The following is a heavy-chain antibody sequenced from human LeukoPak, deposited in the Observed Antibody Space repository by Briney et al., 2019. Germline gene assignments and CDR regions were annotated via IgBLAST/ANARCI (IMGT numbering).Heavy chain of an antibody. Sequence: GGSLRLSCAASGFTFSSYWMHWVRQAPGKGLEWVSYISSSGSTIYYADSVKGRFTISRDNAKNSLYLQMNSLRAEDTAVYYCARRCSSTSCYAYYYYYGMDVWGQGTTVTVSS. CDR3: ARRCSSTSCYAYYYYYGMDV. J-gene: IGHJ6*02. D-gene: IGHD2-2*01. CDR1: GFTFSSYW. CDR2: ISSSGSTI. V-gene: IGHV3-48*04.